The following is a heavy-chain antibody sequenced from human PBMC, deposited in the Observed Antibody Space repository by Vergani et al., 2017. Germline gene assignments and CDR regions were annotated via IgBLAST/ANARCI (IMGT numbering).Heavy chain of an antibody. CDR3: ARDSERYAFDI. Sequence: EVQLVESGGGLIQPGGSLRLSCAASGFTVSSNYMSWVRQAPGKGLVWVSVIYSGGSTYYADSVKGRFTISRDNSKNTLYLQMNSLRAEDTAVYYCARDSERYAFDIWGQGTMVTVSS. V-gene: IGHV3-53*01. J-gene: IGHJ3*02. CDR1: GFTVSSNY. CDR2: IYSGGST. D-gene: IGHD1-26*01.